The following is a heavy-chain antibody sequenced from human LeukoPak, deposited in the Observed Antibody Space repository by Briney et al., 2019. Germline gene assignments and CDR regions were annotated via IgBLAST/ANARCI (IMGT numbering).Heavy chain of an antibody. CDR2: FDPEDGET. CDR3: ATLPGGWLVQDY. V-gene: IGHV1-24*01. J-gene: IGHJ4*02. D-gene: IGHD6-19*01. Sequence: ASVKVSCKVSGYTLTELSMHWVRQAPGKGLEWVGGFDPEDGETIYAQKFQGRVTMTEDTSTDTAYMELSSLRSEDTAVYYCATLPGGWLVQDYWGQGTLVTVSS. CDR1: GYTLTELS.